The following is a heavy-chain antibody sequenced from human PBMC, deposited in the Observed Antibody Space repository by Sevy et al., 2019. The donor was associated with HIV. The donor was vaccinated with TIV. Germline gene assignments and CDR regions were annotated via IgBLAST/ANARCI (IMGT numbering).Heavy chain of an antibody. CDR3: AGENAWGRGYS. J-gene: IGHJ4*02. D-gene: IGHD1-26*01. CDR2: IYYNGHI. Sequence: SETLSLTCTVSGGSITSLYWNWIRQPPGKGLEWFANIYYNGHINYNPSLKSRVTLSLDTSKNQFSLRLSSVTAADTAMYYYAGENAWGRGYSWGQGTLVTVSS. V-gene: IGHV4-59*08. CDR1: GGSITSLY.